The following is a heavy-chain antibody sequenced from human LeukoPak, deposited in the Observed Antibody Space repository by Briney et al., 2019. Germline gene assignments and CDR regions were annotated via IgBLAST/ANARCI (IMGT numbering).Heavy chain of an antibody. CDR3: ARGHSGDGYHFDY. D-gene: IGHD2-21*01. Sequence: ASVKVSCKASGYTFTGYYMHWVRQAPGQGLEWMGWINPNSGGTNYAQKFQGRVTMTRDTSISTAYMELSSLRYDDTAIYYCARGHSGDGYHFDYWGQGTLVAVSS. CDR2: INPNSGGT. CDR1: GYTFTGYY. J-gene: IGHJ4*02. V-gene: IGHV1-2*02.